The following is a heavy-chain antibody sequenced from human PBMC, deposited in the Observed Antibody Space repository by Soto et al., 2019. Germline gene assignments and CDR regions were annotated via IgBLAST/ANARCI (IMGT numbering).Heavy chain of an antibody. D-gene: IGHD2-15*01. CDR1: GYTFTSYG. V-gene: IGHV1-18*01. Sequence: ASVKVSCKASGYTFTSYGISWVRQAPGQGLEWMGWISAYNGNTNYAQKLQGRVTMTTDTSTSTVYMELSSLRSEDTAVYYCARGYCSGGSCSHGMDVWGQGTTVTVSS. J-gene: IGHJ6*02. CDR2: ISAYNGNT. CDR3: ARGYCSGGSCSHGMDV.